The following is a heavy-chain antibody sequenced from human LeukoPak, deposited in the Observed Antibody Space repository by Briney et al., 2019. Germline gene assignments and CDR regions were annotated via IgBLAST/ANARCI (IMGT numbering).Heavy chain of an antibody. CDR2: ISSGGGST. CDR3: AKSGYNYDSNAYPFIDY. Sequence: GGALRLSCAASGFTFSSYGMSWVRQAPGKALEWVSGISSGGGSTHYADSVKGRFTISRDNSKNTLYLEMSSLRAEDTAVYYCAKSGYNYDSNAYPFIDYWGQGALVTVSS. V-gene: IGHV3-23*01. D-gene: IGHD3-22*01. CDR1: GFTFSSYG. J-gene: IGHJ4*02.